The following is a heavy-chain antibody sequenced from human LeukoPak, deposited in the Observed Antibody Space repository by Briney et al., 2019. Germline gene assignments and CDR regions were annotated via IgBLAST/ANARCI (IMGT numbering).Heavy chain of an antibody. Sequence: LETLSLTCTVSGGSISSFHWSWIRQPPEKGLEWIGYIYYSGSTNYNPSLKSRVTISIDASKNQFSLKLNSVTAADTAVYYCATLAVGAGGPEFQHWGQGSLVTVSS. CDR2: IYYSGST. V-gene: IGHV4-59*08. CDR1: GGSISSFH. D-gene: IGHD1-26*01. J-gene: IGHJ1*01. CDR3: ATLAVGAGGPEFQH.